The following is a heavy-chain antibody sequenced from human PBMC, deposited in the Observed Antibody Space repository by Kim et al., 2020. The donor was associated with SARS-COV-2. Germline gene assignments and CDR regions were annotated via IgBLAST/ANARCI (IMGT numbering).Heavy chain of an antibody. D-gene: IGHD3-22*01. Sequence: GGSLRLSCAASGFTFTYAWMTWVRQAPGKGLEWVGRIESKADGGTTHYAAPVKGRFTISRDDSKNTLYLHMNSLKIEDTAVYYCATSGGGSDYYYHYWGQGTLVTVSS. CDR1: GFTFTYAW. CDR2: IESKADGGTT. J-gene: IGHJ4*02. CDR3: ATSGGGSDYYYHY. V-gene: IGHV3-15*04.